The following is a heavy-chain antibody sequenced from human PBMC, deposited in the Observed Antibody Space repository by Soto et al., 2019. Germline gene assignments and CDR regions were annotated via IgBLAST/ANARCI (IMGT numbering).Heavy chain of an antibody. J-gene: IGHJ5*01. Sequence: SQTHSLTGASSGDRVSSYRAASNWIRQSPSRGLEWLGRTYYRSKWYNDYAVSVKSRITINPDTSKNQFSLQLNSVTPEDTAVFFFAGSAGSTGCYNWSASLGNGTLVTVS. CDR1: GDRVSSYRAA. D-gene: IGHD2-2*01. V-gene: IGHV6-1*01. CDR3: AGSAGSTGCYNWSAS. CDR2: TYYRSKWYN.